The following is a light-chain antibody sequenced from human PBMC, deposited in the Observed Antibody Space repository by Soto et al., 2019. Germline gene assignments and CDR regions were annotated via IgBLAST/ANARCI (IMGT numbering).Light chain of an antibody. V-gene: IGLV2-11*01. CDR1: SSDIGGYNY. Sequence: QSALTQPRSGSGSPGQSVTISCTGTSSDIGGYNYVSWYQQHPGKAPKLMIYTVTKRPSGVPDRFSGSKSDNTASLTISGLQADDEADYYCCSYAGSSSYVFGTGTKVTVL. J-gene: IGLJ1*01. CDR2: TVT. CDR3: CSYAGSSSYV.